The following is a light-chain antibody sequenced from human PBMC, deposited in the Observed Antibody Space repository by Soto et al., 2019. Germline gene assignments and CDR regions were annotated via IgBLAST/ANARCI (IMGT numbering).Light chain of an antibody. V-gene: IGKV3-20*01. CDR1: QSVSSSY. J-gene: IGKJ5*01. CDR3: QHYGSLRFT. CDR2: DAS. Sequence: VLSMSPGTLSFSPVERATLSGRASQSVSSSYLAWFQQKPGQAPRLLIFDASSRATGIPDRFSGSGSGTDFTLTINKLEPEDFAVYYCQHYGSLRFTFGLGTRLEIK.